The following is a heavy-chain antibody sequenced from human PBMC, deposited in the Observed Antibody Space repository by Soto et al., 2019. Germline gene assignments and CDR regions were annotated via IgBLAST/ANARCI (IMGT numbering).Heavy chain of an antibody. J-gene: IGHJ4*02. CDR2: ISGSGGST. V-gene: IGHV3-23*01. D-gene: IGHD1-1*01. CDR1: GFTFSSYA. Sequence: GGSLRLSCTASGFTFSSYAMSWVRQAPGKGLEWVSAISGSGGSTYYADSVKGRFTISRDNSKNTLYLQMNSLRAEDTAVYYCAKSGAFRQLADYWGQGTLVTVSS. CDR3: AKSGAFRQLADY.